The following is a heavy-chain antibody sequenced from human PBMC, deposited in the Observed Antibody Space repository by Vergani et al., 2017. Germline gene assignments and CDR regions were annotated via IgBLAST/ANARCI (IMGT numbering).Heavy chain of an antibody. D-gene: IGHD6-13*01. CDR1: GYTFTGYY. Sequence: QVQLVQSGAEVKKPGASVKVSCKASGYTFTGYYMHWVRQAPGQGLEWMGWINPNSGGTNYAQKFQGWVTRTRDTSISKAYMELSRLRSDDTAVYYCARDGCVYPPYSSSWYGYFDYWGQGTLVTVSS. CDR2: INPNSGGT. V-gene: IGHV1-2*04. J-gene: IGHJ4*02. CDR3: ARDGCVYPPYSSSWYGYFDY.